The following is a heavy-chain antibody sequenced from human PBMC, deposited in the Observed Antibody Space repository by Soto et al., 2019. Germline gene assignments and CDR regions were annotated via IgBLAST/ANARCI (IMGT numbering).Heavy chain of an antibody. J-gene: IGHJ4*02. CDR2: ISAGGGTT. CDR1: EFTFSNYA. D-gene: IGHD3-10*01. V-gene: IGHV3-23*01. CDR3: AKDFGRRSGAWVYYHDY. Sequence: EVQLLESGGGLVQPGGAVRLSCAASEFTFSNYAMSWVRQPPGKGLEWVSEISAGGGTTYYPDSVKGRFTISRDNSKSTLYLQMNGLRPEDTAVYYCAKDFGRRSGAWVYYHDYWGQGTLVTVSS.